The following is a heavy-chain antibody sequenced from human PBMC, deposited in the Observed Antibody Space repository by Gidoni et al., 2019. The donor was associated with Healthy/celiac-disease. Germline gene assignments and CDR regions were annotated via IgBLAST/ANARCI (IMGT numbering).Heavy chain of an antibody. Sequence: QVQLQKSGPGLVKPSQTLSLTCTVSGGSISSGGYYWSWIRQHPGKGLEWIGYIYYSGSTYYNPSLKSRVTISVDTSKNQFSLKLSSVTAADTAVYYCARGEPMVRGVISSFFDYWGQGTLVTVSS. D-gene: IGHD3-10*01. CDR3: ARGEPMVRGVISSFFDY. J-gene: IGHJ4*02. CDR1: GGSISSGGYY. CDR2: IYYSGST. V-gene: IGHV4-31*03.